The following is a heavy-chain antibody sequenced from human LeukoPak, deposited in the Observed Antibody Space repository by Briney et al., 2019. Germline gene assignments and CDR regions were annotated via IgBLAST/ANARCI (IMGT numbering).Heavy chain of an antibody. D-gene: IGHD3-9*01. CDR1: GGTFSSYA. V-gene: IGHV1-69*06. J-gene: IGHJ3*02. CDR2: IIPIFGTA. CDR3: ARDIVDILTGSGSAAFDI. Sequence: GASVKVSCKASGGTFSSYAISWVRQAPGQGLEWMGGIIPIFGTANYAQKFQGRVTITADKSTSTAYMELSSLRSGDTAMYFCARDIVDILTGSGSAAFDIWGQGTMVTVSS.